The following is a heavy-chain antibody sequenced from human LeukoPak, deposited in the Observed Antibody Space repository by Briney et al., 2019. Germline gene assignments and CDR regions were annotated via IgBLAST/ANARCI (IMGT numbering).Heavy chain of an antibody. D-gene: IGHD6-13*01. CDR2: IRYDGSNK. CDR3: AKKDSGIPAAAPPSGY. V-gene: IGHV3-30*02. J-gene: IGHJ4*02. CDR1: GFTFNNYG. Sequence: GGSLRLSCAASGFTFNNYGMHWVRQAPGKGLEWVSFIRYDGSNKYYADSVKGRFTISRDNSKNTLYLQMNSLRAEDTAVYYCAKKDSGIPAAAPPSGYWGQGTLVTVSS.